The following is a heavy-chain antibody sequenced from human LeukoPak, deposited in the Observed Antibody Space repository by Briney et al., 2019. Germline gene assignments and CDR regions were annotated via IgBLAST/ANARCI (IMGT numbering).Heavy chain of an antibody. V-gene: IGHV3-74*01. CDR3: ARGNAHAFDI. J-gene: IGHJ3*02. Sequence: GGSLRLSSAASGFTFSNYWMHWVRQAPGKGLVWVSRIHSDGSSTTSADSVKGRFTISRDNAENTLYLQMNSLRAEDTAVYFCARGNAHAFDIWGQGTMVTVSS. D-gene: IGHD1-1*01. CDR2: IHSDGSST. CDR1: GFTFSNYW.